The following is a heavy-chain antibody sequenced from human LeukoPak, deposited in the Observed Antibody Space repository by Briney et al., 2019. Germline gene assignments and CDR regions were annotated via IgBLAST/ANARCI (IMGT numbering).Heavy chain of an antibody. CDR2: IYYSWST. V-gene: IGHV4-59*01. Sequence: SETLALTCTVSGGSISSYYWSWIRQPPGKGLECIWYIYYSWSTNYNPSLKSRVTIAVCTSKNQFSLKLNSLTASYTAVYYCARGYDTIFGVVITDDAFDIWGQGTMVTVSS. D-gene: IGHD3-3*01. CDR1: GGSISSYY. J-gene: IGHJ3*02. CDR3: ARGYDTIFGVVITDDAFDI.